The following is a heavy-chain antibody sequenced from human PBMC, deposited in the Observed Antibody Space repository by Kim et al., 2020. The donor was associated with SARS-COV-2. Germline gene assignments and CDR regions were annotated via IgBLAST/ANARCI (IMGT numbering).Heavy chain of an antibody. CDR2: VYYSGFT. CDR1: GGSISGYY. Sequence: SETLSLTCTVSGGSISGYYWSWIRQTPDKGLEWIGYVYYSGFTNYNPSLKSRVTISVDTAKSQFSLELSSVTDADTAVYYCAKGAGDGPNHFDFWGQGTL. D-gene: IGHD1-26*01. J-gene: IGHJ4*02. CDR3: AKGAGDGPNHFDF. V-gene: IGHV4-59*13.